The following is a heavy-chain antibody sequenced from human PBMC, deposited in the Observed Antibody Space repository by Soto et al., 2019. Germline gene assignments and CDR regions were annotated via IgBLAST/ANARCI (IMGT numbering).Heavy chain of an antibody. V-gene: IGHV1-58*01. CDR1: GFSFTSSA. CDR3: AADLRWQLVFDY. Sequence: GXSVKVSCTASGFSFTSSAGQWVRQARGQRLEWIGWIVVGSGNTNYAQKFQERVTITRDMSTSTAYMELSSLRSEDTAVYYCAADLRWQLVFDYWGQGTLVTVSS. D-gene: IGHD6-6*01. CDR2: IVVGSGNT. J-gene: IGHJ4*02.